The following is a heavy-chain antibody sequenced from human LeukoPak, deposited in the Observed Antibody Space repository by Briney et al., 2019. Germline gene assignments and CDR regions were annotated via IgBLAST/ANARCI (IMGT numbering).Heavy chain of an antibody. CDR1: GYTFTGYY. V-gene: IGHV1-2*02. CDR3: ARVCDGSGSYGPIDAFDI. CDR2: INPKSGGT. D-gene: IGHD3-10*01. Sequence: ASVNVSCKASGYTFTGYYMHWVRQAPGQGLEWMGWINPKSGGTNYAQKFQGRVTMTRDTSISTAYMELSRLRSDDTAVYYCARVCDGSGSYGPIDAFDIWGQGTMVTVSS. J-gene: IGHJ3*02.